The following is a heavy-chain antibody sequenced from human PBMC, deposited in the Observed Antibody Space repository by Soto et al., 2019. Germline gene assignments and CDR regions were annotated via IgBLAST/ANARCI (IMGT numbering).Heavy chain of an antibody. V-gene: IGHV1-69*13. D-gene: IGHD6-19*01. CDR3: ARVLLSGYSSGLDIWYFDL. Sequence: ASVKVSCKASGGTFSSYAISWVRQAPGQGLEWMGGIIPIFGTANYAQKFQGRVTITAEESTSTAYMELSSLRSEDTAVYYYARVLLSGYSSGLDIWYFDLWGRGTLVTVSA. CDR2: IIPIFGTA. J-gene: IGHJ2*01. CDR1: GGTFSSYA.